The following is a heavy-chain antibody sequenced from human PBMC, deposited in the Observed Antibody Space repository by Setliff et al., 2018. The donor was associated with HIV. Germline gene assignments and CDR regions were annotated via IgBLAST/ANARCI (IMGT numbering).Heavy chain of an antibody. Sequence: GSLRLSCAASGFTFSDYYMTWIRQAPGKGLEWVSYISSGASTIYYADSVKGRFTISRDNAKNSLYLQMNSLRAEDTAVYYCARDHLGARVLGGWFDPWGQGTLVTVSS. V-gene: IGHV3-11*01. D-gene: IGHD1-26*01. CDR3: ARDHLGARVLGGWFDP. CDR1: GFTFSDYY. J-gene: IGHJ5*02. CDR2: ISSGASTI.